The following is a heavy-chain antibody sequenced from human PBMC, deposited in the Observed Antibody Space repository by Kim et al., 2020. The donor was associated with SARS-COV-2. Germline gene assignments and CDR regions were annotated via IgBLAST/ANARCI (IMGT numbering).Heavy chain of an antibody. Sequence: SETLSLTCTVSGGSISSGGYYWSWIRQHPGKGLEWIGYIYYSGSTYYNPSLKSRVTISVDTSKNQFSLKLSSVTAADTAVYYCAREAITIFGETKGYGMDVWGQGTTVTVSS. D-gene: IGHD3-3*01. V-gene: IGHV4-31*03. CDR3: AREAITIFGETKGYGMDV. J-gene: IGHJ6*02. CDR2: IYYSGST. CDR1: GGSISSGGYY.